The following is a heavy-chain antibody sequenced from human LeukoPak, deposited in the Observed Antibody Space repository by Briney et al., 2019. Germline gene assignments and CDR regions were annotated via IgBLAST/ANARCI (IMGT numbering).Heavy chain of an antibody. J-gene: IGHJ6*02. CDR2: IYGSTYT. CDR3: ARDRRGYYGYGMDV. Sequence: GGSLRLSCAASGFTVSSNYMSGVRQAPGKGLEWVSVIYGSTYTYYADSVKGRFTISRDNSKNTLFLQMNSLRADDTAIYYCARDRRGYYGYGMDVWGQGTTVTVSS. CDR1: GFTVSSNY. D-gene: IGHD3-10*01. V-gene: IGHV3-53*01.